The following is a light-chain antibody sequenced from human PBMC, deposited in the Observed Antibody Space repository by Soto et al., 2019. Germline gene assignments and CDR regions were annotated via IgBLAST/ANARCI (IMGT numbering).Light chain of an antibody. J-gene: IGLJ2*01. V-gene: IGLV1-40*01. Sequence: QAVLTQPPSVSGAPGQGVTISCTGSNSNIGAGYDVHWYQQLPGTAPKLLMYAYSNRPSGVPDRISGSSSATSASLAITGLQAEDEADYYCSSQTGSATMVFGGGTKVTVL. CDR3: SSQTGSATMV. CDR2: AYS. CDR1: NSNIGAGYD.